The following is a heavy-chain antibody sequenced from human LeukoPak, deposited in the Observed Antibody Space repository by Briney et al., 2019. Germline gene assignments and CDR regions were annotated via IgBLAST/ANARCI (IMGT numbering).Heavy chain of an antibody. Sequence: PGGSLRLSCSASGFTFSRYAMHWVRQAPGKGLEYVSGINDNGGRTHYGDSVKGRFSISRDNSKNTLHLQMSTLRAEDTALYYCVKDVGGSYASDYWGQGILVTVAS. CDR2: INDNGGRT. CDR1: GFTFSRYA. J-gene: IGHJ4*02. D-gene: IGHD1-26*01. V-gene: IGHV3-64D*09. CDR3: VKDVGGSYASDY.